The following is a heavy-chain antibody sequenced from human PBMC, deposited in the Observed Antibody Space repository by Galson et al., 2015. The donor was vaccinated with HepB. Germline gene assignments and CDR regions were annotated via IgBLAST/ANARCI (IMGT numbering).Heavy chain of an antibody. CDR1: GFTFSSYA. D-gene: IGHD2-15*01. Sequence: SLRLSCAASGFTFSSYAMHWVRQAPGKGLEWVAVISYDGSNKYYADSVKGRFTISRDNSKNTLYLQMNSLRAEDTAVYYCARGPDIVVVVAATLDYWGQGTLVTVSS. CDR3: ARGPDIVVVVAATLDY. V-gene: IGHV3-30-3*01. J-gene: IGHJ4*02. CDR2: ISYDGSNK.